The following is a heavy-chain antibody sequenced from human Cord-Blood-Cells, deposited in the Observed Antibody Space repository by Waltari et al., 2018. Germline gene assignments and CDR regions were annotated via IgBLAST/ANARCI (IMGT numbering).Heavy chain of an antibody. D-gene: IGHD6-19*01. V-gene: IGHV4-39*01. J-gene: IGHJ4*02. Sequence: QLQLQESGPGLVKPSETLSLTCTVSGGSISSSSYYWGWIRQPPGKGVEWIGSIYYSGSPYYNPSLKSRVTISVDTSKNQFSLKLSSVTAADTAVYYCARHVRGIAVAGKKTFDYWGQGTLVTVSS. CDR2: IYYSGSP. CDR3: ARHVRGIAVAGKKTFDY. CDR1: GGSISSSSYY.